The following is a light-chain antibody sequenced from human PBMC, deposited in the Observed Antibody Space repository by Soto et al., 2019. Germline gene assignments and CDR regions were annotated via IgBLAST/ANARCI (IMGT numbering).Light chain of an antibody. CDR1: QSISIW. CDR3: QHCNDYSWT. J-gene: IGKJ1*01. CDR2: KTS. Sequence: DIHMTQAPSTLSASVGDRVTITCRASQSISIWLAWYQQKPGKAPNLLIYKTSSLKTGVPSRFSGSGSGTEFTLTISSLQPDDFATYYCQHCNDYSWTFGQGTKVEVK. V-gene: IGKV1-5*03.